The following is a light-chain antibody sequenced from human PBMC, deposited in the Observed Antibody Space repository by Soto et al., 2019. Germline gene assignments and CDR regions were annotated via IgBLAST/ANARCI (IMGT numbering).Light chain of an antibody. CDR1: QTLTSNY. CDR3: QQYSDSVLT. V-gene: IGKV3-20*01. CDR2: GAA. Sequence: DIVLTQSPATLSLSPGERATLSCRASQTLTSNYLAWYQQKPGQAPRLLIHGAACRATGIPDRFSGSGSGTDFTLTISRLEPEDFAVYYCQQYSDSVLTFGGGTKVEIK. J-gene: IGKJ4*01.